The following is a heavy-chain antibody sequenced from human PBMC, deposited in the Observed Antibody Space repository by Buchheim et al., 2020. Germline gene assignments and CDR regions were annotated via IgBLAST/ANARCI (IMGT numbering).Heavy chain of an antibody. Sequence: MHLVASGGGLLPPGGSLRLSCAASGFTFSSYAMSWVRQAPGQGLEWVSAISGRGGSTYYADSVKGRFTISRDHSKTTLYLQMNSLRAEDTAVDYCAKFVPYSGYDSYFDYWGQGTL. V-gene: IGHV3-23*04. D-gene: IGHD5-12*01. CDR3: AKFVPYSGYDSYFDY. J-gene: IGHJ4*02. CDR2: ISGRGGST. CDR1: GFTFSSYA.